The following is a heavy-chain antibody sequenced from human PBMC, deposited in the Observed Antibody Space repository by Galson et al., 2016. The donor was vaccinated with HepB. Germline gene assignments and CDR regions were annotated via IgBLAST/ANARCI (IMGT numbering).Heavy chain of an antibody. V-gene: IGHV3-11*06. CDR1: GFTFGDHY. D-gene: IGHD6-13*01. CDR2: ISSGSAYK. J-gene: IGHJ4*02. Sequence: SLRLSCAGAGFTFGDHYIHWIRQVPGKGLEWVSSISSGSAYKYYADSVKGRFTISRDNAKNSLYLQMNSLRVEDTAVYYCARGGGYSSGWYSFWGRGTLVTVSS. CDR3: ARGGGYSSGWYSF.